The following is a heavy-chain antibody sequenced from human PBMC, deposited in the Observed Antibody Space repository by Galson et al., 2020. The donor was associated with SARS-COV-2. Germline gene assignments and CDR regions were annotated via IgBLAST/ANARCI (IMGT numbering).Heavy chain of an antibody. CDR1: GYSFANYW. CDR3: ASSLSSWSLSGFDY. D-gene: IGHD6-13*01. CDR2: IYPDDSDT. J-gene: IGHJ4*02. V-gene: IGHV5-51*01. Sequence: HGESLKISCKGSGYSFANYWIGWVRQVPGKGLEWMGIIYPDDSDTRFSPSFQGQVTISADKSIRTAYLQWSSLKASDTAMYYCASSLSSWSLSGFDYWGQGNLVTVSS.